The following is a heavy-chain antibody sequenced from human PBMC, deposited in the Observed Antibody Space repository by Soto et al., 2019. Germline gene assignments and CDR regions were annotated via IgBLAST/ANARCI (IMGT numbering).Heavy chain of an antibody. D-gene: IGHD6-19*01. CDR1: GGSFIGYS. CDR2: INYTGTT. CDR3: AREGGSGWYYYDY. J-gene: IGHJ4*01. Sequence: PSETLSLTCAINGGSFIGYSWTWIRQAPGKGLDWIGEINYTGTTNYSPSLKSRVTLSVDTSKNQFSLELRSVSAADTAVYYCAREGGSGWYYYDYWGHGTLVTVSS. V-gene: IGHV4-34*01.